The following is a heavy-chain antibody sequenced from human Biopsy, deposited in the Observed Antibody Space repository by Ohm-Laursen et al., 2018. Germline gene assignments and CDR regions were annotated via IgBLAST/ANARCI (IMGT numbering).Heavy chain of an antibody. V-gene: IGHV1-69*06. J-gene: IGHJ2*01. CDR3: ARFPLGAYDDSGSYRAVEHWYFDL. Sequence: ASVKVSCKASGGTFTNHAVGWVRQAPGQGLEWVGSSIPLFNTANYADKFQGRVTLTADKSTTTAYMELSSLRSEDTATYYCARFPLGAYDDSGSYRAVEHWYFDLWGRGTLVTVSS. D-gene: IGHD3-22*01. CDR2: SIPLFNTA. CDR1: GGTFTNHA.